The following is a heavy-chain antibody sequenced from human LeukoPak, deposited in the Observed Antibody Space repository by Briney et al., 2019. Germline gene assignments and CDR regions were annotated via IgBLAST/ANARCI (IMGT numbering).Heavy chain of an antibody. D-gene: IGHD4-23*01. Sequence: GASVKVSCKASGYTFSDYYMHWVRQAPGQGLEWMGWINLNGGGTNYAQKFQGRVTMTRDTSINIAYMELRSLKSDDTAVYYCAMSDPPPRWGVLDVWGQGTTVTVSS. CDR1: GYTFSDYY. J-gene: IGHJ6*02. CDR2: INLNGGGT. V-gene: IGHV1-2*02. CDR3: AMSDPPPRWGVLDV.